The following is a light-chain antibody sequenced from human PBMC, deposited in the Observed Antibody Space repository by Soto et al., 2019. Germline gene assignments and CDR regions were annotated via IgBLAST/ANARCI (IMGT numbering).Light chain of an antibody. V-gene: IGKV1-39*01. CDR3: QQSYSIPVT. CDR2: AAS. CDR1: QSIGDY. J-gene: IGKJ2*01. Sequence: DLQMTQSPSSLSASVGDGVTITCRASQSIGDYLNWYQQKPGKAPKLLIFAASSLQSGVPSRFSGSGSGTDFTLTITSLQPEDFATYYCQQSYSIPVTFGQGTKLEIK.